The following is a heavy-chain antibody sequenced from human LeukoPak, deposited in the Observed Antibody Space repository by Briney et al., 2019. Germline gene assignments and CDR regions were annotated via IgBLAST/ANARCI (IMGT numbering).Heavy chain of an antibody. CDR2: ISWDGTT. CDR1: GFIFEDYT. V-gene: IGHV3-43*01. D-gene: IGHD3-22*01. CDR3: VKDLSYETSGSFFDF. J-gene: IGHJ4*02. Sequence: GGSLRLSCAASGFIFEDYTMHWVRQAPGKTLEWVSLISWDGTTYYADSVKGRFTISRGNSKDSLYLQMDALRSEDTAFYYCVKDLSYETSGSFFDFWGQGTLVTVS.